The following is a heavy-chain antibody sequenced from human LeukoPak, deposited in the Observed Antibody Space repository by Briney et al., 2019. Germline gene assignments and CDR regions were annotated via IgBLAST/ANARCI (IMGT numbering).Heavy chain of an antibody. V-gene: IGHV4-59*01. CDR1: GGSISSYY. CDR3: ARGGSTYYFDY. Sequence: SETLSLTCTVSGGSISSYYWSWIRQPPGKGLEWIGYIYYSGSTNYNPSLKSRVTISVDTSKNQFPLKLSSVTAADTAVYYCARGGSTYYFDYWGQGTLVTVSS. CDR2: IYYSGST. D-gene: IGHD2-2*01. J-gene: IGHJ4*02.